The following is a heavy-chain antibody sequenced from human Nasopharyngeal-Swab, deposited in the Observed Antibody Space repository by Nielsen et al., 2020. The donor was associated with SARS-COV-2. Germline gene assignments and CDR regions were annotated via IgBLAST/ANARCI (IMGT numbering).Heavy chain of an antibody. CDR3: ARSNMGHYYYGMDV. Sequence: WSRQPPGKGLEWVAVISYDGINKYYPDSVKGRFTISRDNSKNKLYLQMNSLRAEDTAVYYWARSNMGHYYYGMDVWGQGTTVTVSS. CDR2: ISYDGINK. V-gene: IGHV3-30-3*01. J-gene: IGHJ6*02. D-gene: IGHD2/OR15-2a*01.